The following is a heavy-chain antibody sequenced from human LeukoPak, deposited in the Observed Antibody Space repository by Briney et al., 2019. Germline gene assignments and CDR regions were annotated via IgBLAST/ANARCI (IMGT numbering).Heavy chain of an antibody. V-gene: IGHV4-59*01. CDR2: IHYSGST. J-gene: IGHJ6*02. Sequence: PSETLSLTCTVSGGSIGSYYWSWIRQPPGKGLEWIGYIHYSGSTNYNPSLKSRVTISVDTSKNQFSLKLSSVTAADTAVYFCARDPSSYYYGMDVWGQGTTVTVSS. CDR1: GGSIGSYY. CDR3: ARDPSSYYYGMDV. D-gene: IGHD6-6*01.